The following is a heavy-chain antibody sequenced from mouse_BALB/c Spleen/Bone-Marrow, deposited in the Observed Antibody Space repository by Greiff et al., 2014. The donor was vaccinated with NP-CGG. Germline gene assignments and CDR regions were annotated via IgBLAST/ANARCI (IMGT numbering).Heavy chain of an antibody. D-gene: IGHD4-1*01. Sequence: EVQLQQSGPDLVKPGAPVKMSCKASGYTFTSFVMHWVKQKPGQGLEWIGYINPYNDGTKYNEKFKDKATLSSDKSSSTAYMELSSLTSEDSAVYYCGRRESGTWFAYWGQGTLVTVSA. CDR1: GYTFTSFV. CDR2: INPYNDGT. J-gene: IGHJ3*01. V-gene: IGHV1-14*01. CDR3: GRRESGTWFAY.